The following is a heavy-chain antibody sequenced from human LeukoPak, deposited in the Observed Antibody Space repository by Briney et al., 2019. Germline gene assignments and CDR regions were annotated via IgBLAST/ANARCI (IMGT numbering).Heavy chain of an antibody. CDR1: GFTFSSYA. CDR3: AKVGTAYYFDY. D-gene: IGHD2-21*02. Sequence: GGSLRLSCAASGFTFSSYAMSWVRRAPGKGLEWVSAISGNGGSTYYADSVKGRFTISRDNSKNTLYLQMNSLRAEDTAVYYCAKVGTAYYFDYWGQGTLVTVSS. J-gene: IGHJ4*02. V-gene: IGHV3-23*01. CDR2: ISGNGGST.